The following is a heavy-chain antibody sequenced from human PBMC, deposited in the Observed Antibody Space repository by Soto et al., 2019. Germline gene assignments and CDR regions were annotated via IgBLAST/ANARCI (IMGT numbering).Heavy chain of an antibody. V-gene: IGHV3-21*01. Sequence: GGSLRLSCAASGFTFSSYSMNWVRQAPGKGLEWVSSISSSSSYIYYADSVKGRFTISRDNAKNLLYLQMNSLRAEDTAVYYCARDRISAGSYYYYYGMDVWGQGTTVTVSS. D-gene: IGHD5-12*01. J-gene: IGHJ6*02. CDR1: GFTFSSYS. CDR3: ARDRISAGSYYYYYGMDV. CDR2: ISSSSSYI.